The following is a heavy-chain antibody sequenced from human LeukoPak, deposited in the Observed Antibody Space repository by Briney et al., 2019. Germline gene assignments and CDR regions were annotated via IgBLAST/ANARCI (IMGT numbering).Heavy chain of an antibody. D-gene: IGHD3-3*01. CDR3: ARAARGTIFGVALPHYYYYMDV. CDR2: IYSGGST. J-gene: IGHJ6*03. V-gene: IGHV3-53*01. CDR1: GFTVSSNY. Sequence: GGSLRLSCAASGFTVSSNYMSWVRQAPGKGLEWVSVIYSGGSTYYADSVKGRFTISRDNSKNTLYLQMNSLRAEETAVYYCARAARGTIFGVALPHYYYYMDVWGKGTTVTVSS.